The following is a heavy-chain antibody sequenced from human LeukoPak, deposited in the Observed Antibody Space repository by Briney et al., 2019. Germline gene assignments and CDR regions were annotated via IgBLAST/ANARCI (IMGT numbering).Heavy chain of an antibody. Sequence: GGSLRLSCAASGFTVSSNYMSWVRQAPGKGLEWVSVIYSGGSTYYADSVKGRFTISRDNSKNTLYLQMNSLRAEDTAVYYCARDRRYYDSSGYYYYYYGVDVWGQGTTVTVSS. CDR1: GFTVSSNY. D-gene: IGHD3-22*01. J-gene: IGHJ6*02. CDR3: ARDRRYYDSSGYYYYYYGVDV. V-gene: IGHV3-53*01. CDR2: IYSGGST.